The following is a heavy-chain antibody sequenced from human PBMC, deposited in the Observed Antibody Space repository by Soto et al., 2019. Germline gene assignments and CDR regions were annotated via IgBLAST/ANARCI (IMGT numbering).Heavy chain of an antibody. J-gene: IGHJ4*02. CDR2: IWNDGSKK. CDR3: ARDLIAARPEYYFDS. D-gene: IGHD6-6*01. CDR1: GFTFSRYA. Sequence: GGSLRLSCAASGFTFSRYAMHWVRQAQGKGLEWVAIIWNDGSKKFYADSVEGRFTVSRDNSKNTLYLPLNSVRAEDTALYYCARDLIAARPEYYFDSWGQGTLVTVSS. V-gene: IGHV3-33*01.